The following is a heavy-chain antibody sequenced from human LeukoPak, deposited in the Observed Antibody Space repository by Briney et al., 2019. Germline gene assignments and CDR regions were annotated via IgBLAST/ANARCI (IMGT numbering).Heavy chain of an antibody. J-gene: IGHJ4*02. CDR2: ISGYQGST. CDR1: GYTFTNYG. D-gene: IGHD5-24*01. Sequence: ASVKVSCKASGYTFTNYGITGVRQAPGQGLEWMGWISGYQGSTKYAQNSQGRVTMTIDTSTSTAYMDLRSLRSDDTAIYFCARSDLGIITAGPFNYWGPGTLVTVSS. CDR3: ARSDLGIITAGPFNY. V-gene: IGHV1-18*01.